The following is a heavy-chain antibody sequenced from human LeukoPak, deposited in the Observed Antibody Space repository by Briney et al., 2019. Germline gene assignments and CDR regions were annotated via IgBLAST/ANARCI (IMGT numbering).Heavy chain of an antibody. CDR3: AREDNLGSGSSPIDY. V-gene: IGHV1-2*06. Sequence: ASVKVSCKASGYTFTSYYMDWVRQAPGQGLEWMGRINPNSGGTNYAQKFQGRLTMTRDTYISTAYMELRRLRSDDTAVYYCAREDNLGSGSSPIDYWGRGTLVTVSS. J-gene: IGHJ4*02. CDR1: GYTFTSYY. CDR2: INPNSGGT. D-gene: IGHD6-19*01.